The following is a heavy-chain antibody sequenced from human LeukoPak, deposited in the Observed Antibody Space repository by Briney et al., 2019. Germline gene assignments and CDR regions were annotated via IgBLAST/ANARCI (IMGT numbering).Heavy chain of an antibody. V-gene: IGHV5-51*01. CDR1: GYSFTSYW. J-gene: IGHJ4*02. D-gene: IGHD3-10*01. CDR3: ARLHFHFGEFPLDY. CDR2: IYPGDSDT. Sequence: GESLKISCKGSGYSFTSYWIGWVRQMPGKGLEWMGIIYPGDSDTRYSPSFQGQVTTSADKSISTAYLQWSSLKASDTAVYYCARLHFHFGEFPLDYWGQGTLVTVSS.